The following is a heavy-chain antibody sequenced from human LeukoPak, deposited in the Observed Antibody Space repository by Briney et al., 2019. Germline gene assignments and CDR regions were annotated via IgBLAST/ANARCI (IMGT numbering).Heavy chain of an antibody. Sequence: GGSLRLSCAASGFIFSSYAMHWVRQAPGKGLEYVSAISSNGGSTYYANSVKGRFTISRDNSKNTLYLQMGSLRAEDMAVYYCARGWEASYYYYYMDVWGKGTTVTISS. CDR1: GFIFSSYA. D-gene: IGHD1-26*01. CDR3: ARGWEASYYYYYMDV. J-gene: IGHJ6*03. CDR2: ISSNGGST. V-gene: IGHV3-64*01.